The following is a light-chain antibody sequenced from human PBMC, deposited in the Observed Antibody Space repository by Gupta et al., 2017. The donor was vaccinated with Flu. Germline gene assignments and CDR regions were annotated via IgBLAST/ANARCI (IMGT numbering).Light chain of an antibody. CDR3: QQYGRAPVT. Sequence: EIVLTQSPGTLSSSPGERATLSCRASQSVSSAHLAWYQQKPGQAPRLLMYAASSRATGIPDRFSGSGSGTDFTLTISRLEPEDFAVYYCQQYGRAPVTFGPGTKVGVK. J-gene: IGKJ3*01. CDR2: AAS. V-gene: IGKV3-20*01. CDR1: QSVSSAH.